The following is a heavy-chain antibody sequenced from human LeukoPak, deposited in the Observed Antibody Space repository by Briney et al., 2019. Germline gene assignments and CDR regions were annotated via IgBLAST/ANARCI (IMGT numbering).Heavy chain of an antibody. CDR2: INHSGST. J-gene: IGHJ3*02. CDR3: ARSGGSSSGSLGLWYSDI. CDR1: GGSFSGYY. D-gene: IGHD6-19*01. Sequence: SETLSLTCAVYGGSFSGYYWSWIRQPPGKGLEWIGEINHSGSTNYNASLKSRVTISVDTSKNQFSLKLNSVTAADTAVYYCARSGGSSSGSLGLWYSDIWGQGTMVTVSS. V-gene: IGHV4-34*01.